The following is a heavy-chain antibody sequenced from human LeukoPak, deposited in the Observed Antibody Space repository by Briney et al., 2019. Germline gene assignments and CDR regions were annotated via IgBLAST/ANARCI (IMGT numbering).Heavy chain of an antibody. D-gene: IGHD3-9*01. CDR3: ARDQRYAFDY. Sequence: PGGSLRLSCAASRLTFSSYNMNWVRQAPGKGLEWVSNIRTSTEGANYAIYADSVKGRVTFSRDDAKNTLYLHMHSLRDDDTAVYYCARDQRYAFDYWGQGILVTVSS. CDR2: IRTSTEGANYA. J-gene: IGHJ4*02. V-gene: IGHV3-48*02. CDR1: RLTFSSYN.